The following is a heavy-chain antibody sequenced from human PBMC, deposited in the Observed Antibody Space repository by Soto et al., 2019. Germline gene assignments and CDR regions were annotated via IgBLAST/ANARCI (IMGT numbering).Heavy chain of an antibody. CDR2: IYPRDSDT. V-gene: IGHV5-51*01. J-gene: IGHJ6*02. D-gene: IGHD5-12*01. Sequence: PGESLKVSCKGFGFSFSSYWIGWVRQMPGKGLEWMGIIYPRDSDTRYSPSFQGQVTISADRSISTAYLQWSSLKASDTAMYYCARGGYGGYEYYHYGTDVWGQGTTVTVSS. CDR1: GFSFSSYW. CDR3: ARGGYGGYEYYHYGTDV.